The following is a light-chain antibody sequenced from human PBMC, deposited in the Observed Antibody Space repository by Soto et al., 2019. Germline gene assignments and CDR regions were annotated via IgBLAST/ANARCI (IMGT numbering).Light chain of an antibody. V-gene: IGLV2-23*02. CDR2: EVS. CDR3: CSYAGLVV. Sequence: QSALTQPASVSGSPGQSITISCTGTSSDVGSYNLVSWYQQHPGKAPRLMIYEVSKRPSGVSNRFSGSKSGNTASLTISGLQAEDEADYYCCSYAGLVVFGGGTKL. CDR1: SSDVGSYNL. J-gene: IGLJ2*01.